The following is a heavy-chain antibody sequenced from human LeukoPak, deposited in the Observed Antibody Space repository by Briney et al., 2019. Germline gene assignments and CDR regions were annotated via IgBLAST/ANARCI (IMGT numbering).Heavy chain of an antibody. CDR3: ARDKEDSSGYRFDY. J-gene: IGHJ4*02. D-gene: IGHD3-22*01. CDR1: GFTFSSYW. CDR2: IKQDGSEK. V-gene: IGHV3-7*01. Sequence: GGSLRLSCAASGFTFSSYWMSWVRQAPGKGLEWVANIKQDGSEKYYVDSVNGRFTISRDNAKNSLYLQMNSLRAEDTAVYYCARDKEDSSGYRFDYWGQGTLVTVSS.